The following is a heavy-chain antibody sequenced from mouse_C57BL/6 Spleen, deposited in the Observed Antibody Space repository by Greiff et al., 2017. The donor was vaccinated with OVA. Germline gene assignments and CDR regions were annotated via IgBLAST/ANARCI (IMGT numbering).Heavy chain of an antibody. V-gene: IGHV1-50*01. Sequence: QVQLQQPGAELVKPGASVKLSCKASGYTFTSYWMQWVKQRPGQGLEWIGEIAPSDSYTNYNQKFKGKATLTVDTSSSTAYMQLSSLTSEDSAVYYCARSNYYGSSTGGYAMDYWGQGTSVTVSS. CDR2: IAPSDSYT. CDR3: ARSNYYGSSTGGYAMDY. D-gene: IGHD1-1*01. CDR1: GYTFTSYW. J-gene: IGHJ4*01.